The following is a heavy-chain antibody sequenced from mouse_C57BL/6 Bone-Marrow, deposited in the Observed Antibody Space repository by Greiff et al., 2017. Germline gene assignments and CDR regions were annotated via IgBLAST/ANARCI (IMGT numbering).Heavy chain of an antibody. D-gene: IGHD1-1*01. CDR1: GYSITSGYY. J-gene: IGHJ2*01. CDR3: ARFIGDY. CDR2: ISYDGSN. Sequence: VQLQQSGPGLVKPSQSLSLTCSVTGYSITSGYYWNWIRQFPGNKLEWMGYISYDGSNNYNPSLKNRISITRDTSKNQFFLKLNSVTTEDTATYYCARFIGDYRGQGTTLTVSS. V-gene: IGHV3-6*01.